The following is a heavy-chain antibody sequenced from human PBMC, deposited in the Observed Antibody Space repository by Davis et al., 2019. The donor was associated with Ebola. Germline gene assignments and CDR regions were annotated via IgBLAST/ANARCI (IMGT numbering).Heavy chain of an antibody. Sequence: AASVKVSCKASGYTFTGYYMHWVRQAPGQGLEWVGSISTYNGNTNYAQKLQDRVTMTTDTSTTTAYMELRSLRSDDTALYYCARDYCDTSGYYYDTFDIWGQGTMVTVSS. CDR2: ISTYNGNT. V-gene: IGHV1-18*04. CDR3: ARDYCDTSGYYYDTFDI. D-gene: IGHD3-22*01. J-gene: IGHJ3*02. CDR1: GYTFTGYY.